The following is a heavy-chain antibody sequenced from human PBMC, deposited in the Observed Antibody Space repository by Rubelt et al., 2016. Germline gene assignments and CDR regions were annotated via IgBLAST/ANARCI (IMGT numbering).Heavy chain of an antibody. CDR2: ISAYIGNK. Sequence: QVQLVQSGAEVKKPGASVKVSCKASGYTFTSYGISWVRQAPGQGLEWMGWISAYIGNKNYAQKLQGRVTMTTDTSTSAADMELRSLRSEDTAVYYCARNHDSSSWYRGWFDPWGQGTLVTVSS. V-gene: IGHV1-18*01. CDR3: ARNHDSSSWYRGWFDP. D-gene: IGHD6-13*01. J-gene: IGHJ5*02. CDR1: GYTFTSYG.